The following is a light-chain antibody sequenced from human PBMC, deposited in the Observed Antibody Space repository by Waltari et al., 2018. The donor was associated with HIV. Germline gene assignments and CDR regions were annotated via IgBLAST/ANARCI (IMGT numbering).Light chain of an antibody. CDR2: GAS. Sequence: EVVLTQSPGTLSLSPGARATLSCRASQSVSSSFLAWYQQKPGQAPRLLIYGASNRATGIPDRFSGSGSGTDFTLTINRLEPEDFAVYYCQQYDTSLGSFGQGTKLEIK. V-gene: IGKV3-20*01. J-gene: IGKJ2*03. CDR3: QQYDTSLGS. CDR1: QSVSSSF.